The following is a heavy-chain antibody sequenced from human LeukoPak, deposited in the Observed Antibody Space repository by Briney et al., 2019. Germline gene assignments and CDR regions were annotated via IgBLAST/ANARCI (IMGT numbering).Heavy chain of an antibody. D-gene: IGHD3-10*01. V-gene: IGHV3-48*03. J-gene: IGHJ4*02. CDR2: ISSSGSTM. CDR3: ARGRSYNY. Sequence: PGGSLRLSCAVSGFTFSSYEMNWVRQAPGKGLEWVPYISSSGSTMNYADSVQGRFTISRDNAKNSLYLQMNSLRAEDTAVYYCARGRSYNYWGQGTLVTVSS. CDR1: GFTFSSYE.